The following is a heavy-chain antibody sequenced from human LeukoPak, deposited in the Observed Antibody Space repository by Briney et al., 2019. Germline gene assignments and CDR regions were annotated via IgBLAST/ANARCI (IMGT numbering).Heavy chain of an antibody. CDR3: AKGPPYDFWSGYFNTRYYFDY. D-gene: IGHD3-3*01. V-gene: IGHV3-30*18. CDR1: GFTFSSYG. CDR2: ISYDGSNK. J-gene: IGHJ4*02. Sequence: GGSLRLSCAASGFTFSSYGMHWVRQAPGKGLEWVTVISYDGSNKYYADSVKGRFPISRDNSKNTLYLQMNSLRAEDTAVYYCAKGPPYDFWSGYFNTRYYFDYWGQGTLVTVSS.